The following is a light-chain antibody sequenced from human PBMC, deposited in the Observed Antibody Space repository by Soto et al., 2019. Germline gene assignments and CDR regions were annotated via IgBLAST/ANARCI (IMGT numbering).Light chain of an antibody. CDR1: TGAVASGHY. CDR2: DTS. V-gene: IGLV7-46*01. J-gene: IGLJ2*01. CDR3: LLSYSGSRI. Sequence: QAVVTQEPSLTVSPGGTVTLTCGSSTGAVASGHYPHWFQQKPGQAPTTLIFDTSTKHSWTPARFSGSLLGGKAALTLSGAQPGDEAEYYCLLSYSGSRIFGGGTKVTVL.